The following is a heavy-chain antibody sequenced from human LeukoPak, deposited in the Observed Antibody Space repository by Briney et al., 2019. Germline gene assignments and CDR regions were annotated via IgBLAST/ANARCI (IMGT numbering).Heavy chain of an antibody. CDR2: IIPIFGTA. CDR3: AQNLQDIVVVPAAIPRDYCYYYMDV. V-gene: IGHV1-69*05. Sequence: SVKVSCKASGGTFSSYAISWVRQAPGQGLEWMGGIIPIFGTANYAQKFQGRVTITTDESTSTAYMELSSLRSEDTAVYYCAQNLQDIVVVPAAIPRDYCYYYMDVWGKGTTVTVSS. CDR1: GGTFSSYA. J-gene: IGHJ6*03. D-gene: IGHD2-2*02.